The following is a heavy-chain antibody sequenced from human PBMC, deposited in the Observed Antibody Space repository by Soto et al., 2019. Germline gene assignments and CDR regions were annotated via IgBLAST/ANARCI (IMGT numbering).Heavy chain of an antibody. V-gene: IGHV3-33*01. CDR2: IWYDGLNK. J-gene: IGHJ6*02. D-gene: IGHD2-15*01. Sequence: QVQLVESGGGVVQPGRSLRLSCAASGFTFSNNGMHWVRQAPGKGLEWVAVIWYDGLNKYYADSVKGRFIISRHNSKNTDSSEKNSLRGEDTDVYYCARNRVQMVDGLDVWGQGTTVTVSS. CDR3: ARNRVQMVDGLDV. CDR1: GFTFSNNG.